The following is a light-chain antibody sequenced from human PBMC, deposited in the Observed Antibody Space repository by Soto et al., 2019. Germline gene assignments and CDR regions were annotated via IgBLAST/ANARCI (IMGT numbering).Light chain of an antibody. CDR1: QSISSW. V-gene: IGKV1-5*01. Sequence: DILMTQSPSTLSASVGDRVTITCRASQSISSWLAWYQQKPGQAPKLLIYDASTLESGVLSRFSGSGSGTEFTLTISSLHPDDFATYYCQRYNSFFGPGTKVDIK. CDR2: DAS. J-gene: IGKJ3*01. CDR3: QRYNSF.